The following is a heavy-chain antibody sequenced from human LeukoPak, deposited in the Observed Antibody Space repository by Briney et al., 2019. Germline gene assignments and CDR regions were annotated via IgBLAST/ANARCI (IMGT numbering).Heavy chain of an antibody. Sequence: EASVKVSCKASGYTFTGYYMHWVRQAPGQGLEWMGWINPNSGGTNYAQKFQGRVTMTRDTSISTAYMELSRLRSDDTAVYYCARDYYDSSDYYYFDYWGQGTLVTVSS. CDR2: INPNSGGT. D-gene: IGHD3-22*01. CDR3: ARDYYDSSDYYYFDY. J-gene: IGHJ4*02. V-gene: IGHV1-2*02. CDR1: GYTFTGYY.